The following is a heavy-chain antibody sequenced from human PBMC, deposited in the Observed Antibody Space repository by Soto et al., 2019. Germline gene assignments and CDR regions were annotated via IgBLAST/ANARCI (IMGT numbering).Heavy chain of an antibody. J-gene: IGHJ6*02. CDR2: IYYSGST. D-gene: IGHD3-3*01. V-gene: IGHV4-31*03. Sequence: QVQLQESGPGLVKPSQTLSLTCTVSGGSISSGGYYWSWIRQHPGKGLEWIGYIYYSGSTYYNPSLKRRVTISVDTSKNQFSLKLSSVTAADTAVYYCAREHYDHGDYYGMDVWGQGTTVTVSS. CDR3: AREHYDHGDYYGMDV. CDR1: GGSISSGGYY.